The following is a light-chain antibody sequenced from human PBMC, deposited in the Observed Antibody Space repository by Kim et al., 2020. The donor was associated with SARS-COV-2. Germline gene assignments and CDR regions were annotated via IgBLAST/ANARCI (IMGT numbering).Light chain of an antibody. CDR1: QSISTF. J-gene: IGKJ2*02. Sequence: SASVGDRVTITGRASQSISTFLNWYQQTPGKAPRLLIYDASSLQTGVPSRFSGSGSGTDFTLTISSLRREDFTTYYCQQGHNFPRTFGQGTKLEI. V-gene: IGKV1-39*01. CDR2: DAS. CDR3: QQGHNFPRT.